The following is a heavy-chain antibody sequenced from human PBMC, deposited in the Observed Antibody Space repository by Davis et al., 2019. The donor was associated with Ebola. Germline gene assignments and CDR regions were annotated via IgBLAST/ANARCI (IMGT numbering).Heavy chain of an antibody. CDR3: ARDTLQYFDSYYYGMDV. V-gene: IGHV3-23*01. CDR1: GFTFSSYA. Sequence: GESLKISCAASGFTFSSYAMSWVRQAPGKGLEWVSAISGSGGSTYYADSVKGRFTISRDNSKNTLYLQMNSLRAEDTAVYYCARDTLQYFDSYYYGMDVWGQGTTVTVSS. D-gene: IGHD3-9*01. J-gene: IGHJ6*02. CDR2: ISGSGGST.